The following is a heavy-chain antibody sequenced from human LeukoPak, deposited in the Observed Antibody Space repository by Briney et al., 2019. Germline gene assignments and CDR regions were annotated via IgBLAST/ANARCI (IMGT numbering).Heavy chain of an antibody. CDR1: GGSVSSGSYY. D-gene: IGHD3-3*01. J-gene: IGHJ6*02. V-gene: IGHV4-61*01. CDR2: IYYSGST. CDR3: AREGALTEWSYYYYGMDV. Sequence: PSETLSLTCTVSGGSVSSGSYYWSWIRQPPGKGLEWIGYIYYSGSTNYNPSLKSRVTISVDTSKNQFSLKLSSVTAAGTAVYYCAREGALTEWSYYYYGMDVWGQGTTVTVSS.